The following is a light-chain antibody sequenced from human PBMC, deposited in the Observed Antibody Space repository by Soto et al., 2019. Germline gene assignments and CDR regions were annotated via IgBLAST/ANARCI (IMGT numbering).Light chain of an antibody. CDR2: RNN. J-gene: IGLJ3*02. Sequence: LLTQPPSASGTPGQRVTISCSGSSSNIGSNYVYWYQQLPGTAPKLLIYRNNQRPSGVPDRFSGSKSGTSASLAISGLRSEDEADYYCAAWDDSLSAVFGGGTQLTVL. CDR1: SSNIGSNY. CDR3: AAWDDSLSAV. V-gene: IGLV1-47*01.